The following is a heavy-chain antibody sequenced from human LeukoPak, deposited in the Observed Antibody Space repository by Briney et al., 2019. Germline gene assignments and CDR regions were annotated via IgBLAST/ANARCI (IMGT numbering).Heavy chain of an antibody. CDR1: GFTLSSYE. CDR3: TTDVLWFGELLY. D-gene: IGHD3-10*01. V-gene: IGHV3-15*01. J-gene: IGHJ4*02. CDR2: IKSKTDGGTT. Sequence: GGSLRLSCTVSGFTLSSYEMSWIRQAPGKGLEWVGRIKSKTDGGTTDYAAPVKGRFTISRDDSKNTLYLQMNSLKTEDTAVYYCTTDVLWFGELLYWGQGTLVTVSS.